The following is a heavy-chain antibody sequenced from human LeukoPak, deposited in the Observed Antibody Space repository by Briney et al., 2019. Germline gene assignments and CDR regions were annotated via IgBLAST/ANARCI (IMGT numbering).Heavy chain of an antibody. V-gene: IGHV4-4*02. J-gene: IGHJ4*02. CDR3: AKKVAGATNPLDY. D-gene: IGHD1-26*01. Sequence: PSGTLSLTCAVSGGSITRNQWWTWVRQPLGKGLEWIGEIYHDGGTNFHPSLKSRVTISLDKSKNRLSLQLTSVTAADTAVYYCAKKVAGATNPLDYWGQGTLVTVSS. CDR1: GGSITRNQW. CDR2: IYHDGGT.